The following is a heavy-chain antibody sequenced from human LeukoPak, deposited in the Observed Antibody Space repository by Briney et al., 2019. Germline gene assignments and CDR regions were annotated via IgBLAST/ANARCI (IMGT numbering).Heavy chain of an antibody. Sequence: ASVKVSCKASGGTCSDYALNWVRQAPGQGLEWMGIINPSGGSTSYAQKFQGRVTMTRDMSTSTVYMELSSLRSEDTAVYYCARDKGGSYYWFDPWGQGTLVTVSS. J-gene: IGHJ5*02. D-gene: IGHD1-26*01. CDR1: GGTCSDYA. CDR2: INPSGGST. CDR3: ARDKGGSYYWFDP. V-gene: IGHV1-46*01.